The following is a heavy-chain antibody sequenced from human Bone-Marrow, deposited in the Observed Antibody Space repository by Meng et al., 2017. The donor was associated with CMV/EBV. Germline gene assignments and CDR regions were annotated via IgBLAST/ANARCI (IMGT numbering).Heavy chain of an antibody. V-gene: IGHV1-69*10. Sequence: SVKVSCKASAGTFSSYAISWVRQAPGQGLEWMGGIITILGIANYAQKSQGRVTITADKTTSTDYIELSRLRSEDTAVYYCARNHRIGGCRGGAGDYFEYWGQGTLVTVSS. J-gene: IGHJ4*02. CDR2: IITILGIA. CDR3: ARNHRIGGCRGGAGDYFEY. CDR1: AGTFSSYA. D-gene: IGHD2-15*01.